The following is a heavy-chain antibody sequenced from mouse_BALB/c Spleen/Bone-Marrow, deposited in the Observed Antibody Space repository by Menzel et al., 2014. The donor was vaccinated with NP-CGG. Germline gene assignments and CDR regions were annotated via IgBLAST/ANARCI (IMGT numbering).Heavy chain of an antibody. CDR1: GFTFNHYW. Sequence: VTLVASGGGLVQPGGSMKLSCVASGFTFNHYWMNWVRQSPEKGLEWVAEIRLKSNNYATHYAESVKGRFTISRDDSKSSVYLQRNYLRAEDTGIYYCTTATPSWFADGGQGTLGTVAA. J-gene: IGHJ3*01. CDR2: IRLKSNNYAT. D-gene: IGHD1-2*01. V-gene: IGHV6-6*02. CDR3: TTATPSWFAD.